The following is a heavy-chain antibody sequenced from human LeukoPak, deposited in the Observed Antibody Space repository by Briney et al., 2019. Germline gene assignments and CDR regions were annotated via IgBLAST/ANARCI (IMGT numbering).Heavy chain of an antibody. V-gene: IGHV4-4*07. CDR3: ARDSYQGDGYNDPSFDY. D-gene: IGHD5-24*01. CDR1: GGSISSYY. J-gene: IGHJ4*02. CDR2: IYTSGST. Sequence: ASETLSLTCTVSGGSISSYYWSWIRQPAGKGLEWIGRIYTSGSTNYNPSLKSRVTMSVDTSKNQFSLKLSSVTAADTAVYYCARDSYQGDGYNDPSFDYWGQGTLVTVSS.